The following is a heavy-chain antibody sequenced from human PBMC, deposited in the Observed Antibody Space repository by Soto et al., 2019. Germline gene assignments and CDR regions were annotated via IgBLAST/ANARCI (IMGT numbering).Heavy chain of an antibody. CDR3: ARGDSTDCSNGVCSFFYNHDMDV. CDR1: GYSFTDYH. D-gene: IGHD2-8*01. J-gene: IGHJ6*02. V-gene: IGHV1-2*04. Sequence: VKVSCKASGYSFTDYHIHWVRQAPGQGLEWLGRINPKSGGTSTAQKFQGWVTMTTDTSISTASMELTRLTSDDTAIYYCARGDSTDCSNGVCSFFYNHDMDVWGQGTTVTVS. CDR2: INPKSGGT.